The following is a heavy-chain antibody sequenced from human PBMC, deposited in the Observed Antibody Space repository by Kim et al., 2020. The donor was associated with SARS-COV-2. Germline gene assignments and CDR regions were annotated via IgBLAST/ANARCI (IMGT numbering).Heavy chain of an antibody. CDR2: MNPNSGNT. D-gene: IGHD3-22*01. CDR1: GYTFTSYD. V-gene: IGHV1-8*01. Sequence: ASVKVSCKASGYTFTSYDINWVRQATGQGLEWMGWMNPNSGNTGYAQKFQGRVTMTRNTSISTAYMELSSLRSEDTAVYYCARSGDYVPRYYYYGMDVWGQGTTVTVSS. J-gene: IGHJ6*02. CDR3: ARSGDYVPRYYYYGMDV.